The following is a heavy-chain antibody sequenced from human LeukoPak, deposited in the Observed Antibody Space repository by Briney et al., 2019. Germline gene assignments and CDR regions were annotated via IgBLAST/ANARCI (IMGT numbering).Heavy chain of an antibody. CDR3: ARTPTYCGGDCYYFDP. Sequence: ASETLSLTCAVSGGSISSSGYSWRWIRQPPGKGLEWIGYIHHTGSTYYNPSLKSRVTISVDRSKNQFSLKLSSVTAADTAMYFCARTPTYCGGDCYYFDPWGQGTLVTVSS. CDR1: GGSISSSGYS. CDR2: IHHTGST. V-gene: IGHV4-30-2*01. J-gene: IGHJ5*02. D-gene: IGHD2-21*02.